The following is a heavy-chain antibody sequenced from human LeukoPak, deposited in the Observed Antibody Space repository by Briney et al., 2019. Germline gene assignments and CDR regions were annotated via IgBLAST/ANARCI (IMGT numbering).Heavy chain of an antibody. V-gene: IGHV4-31*03. CDR2: IYYRGST. D-gene: IGHD4-17*01. J-gene: IGHJ4*02. CDR1: GGSISSYGYY. Sequence: SLSLTCTVSGGSISSYGYYWNWIRQHPGKGLEWIGYIYYRGSTYYNPSLKSRVTISVGTSKNQFSLKLSSVTAADTAVYYCARVPTTVTTYYFDYWGQGTLVTVSS. CDR3: ARVPTTVTTYYFDY.